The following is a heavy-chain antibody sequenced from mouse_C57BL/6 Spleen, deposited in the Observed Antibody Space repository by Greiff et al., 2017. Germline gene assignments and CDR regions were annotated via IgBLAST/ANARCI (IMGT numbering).Heavy chain of an antibody. Sequence: QVQLQQPGAELVRPGPSVKLSCKASGYTFTSYWMHWVKQRPGQGLEWIGVIAPSDSYTNYNQTFKGKATLTVDTSSSTAYMQLSSLTSEDSAVYYWARGGWRAMDYWGQGTSVTGSS. D-gene: IGHD2-3*01. CDR2: IAPSDSYT. J-gene: IGHJ4*01. CDR3: ARGGWRAMDY. CDR1: GYTFTSYW. V-gene: IGHV1-59*01.